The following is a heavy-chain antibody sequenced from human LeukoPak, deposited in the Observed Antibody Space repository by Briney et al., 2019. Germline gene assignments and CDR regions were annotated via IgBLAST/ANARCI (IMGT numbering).Heavy chain of an antibody. J-gene: IGHJ2*01. Sequence: YIYYSGSTYYNPSLKSRVTISVDTSKNQFSLKLSSVTAADTAVYYCATLYGSGPLWYFDLWGRGTLVTVSS. CDR3: ATLYGSGPLWYFDL. D-gene: IGHD3-10*01. CDR2: IYYSGST. V-gene: IGHV4-31*02.